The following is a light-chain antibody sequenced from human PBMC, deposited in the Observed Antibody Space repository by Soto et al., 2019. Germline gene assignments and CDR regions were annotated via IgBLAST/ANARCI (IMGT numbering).Light chain of an antibody. CDR2: GAS. Sequence: TQAPDTLSASPGERVSLFCRASQNVDSNYLAWYQQKPGQAPRIIIFGASGRATGIPDRFSGSGSGTDFTLTISRLEPEDFAVYYCQQYGSLSWTFGQGTKVDIK. CDR3: QQYGSLSWT. J-gene: IGKJ1*01. V-gene: IGKV3-20*01. CDR1: QNVDSNY.